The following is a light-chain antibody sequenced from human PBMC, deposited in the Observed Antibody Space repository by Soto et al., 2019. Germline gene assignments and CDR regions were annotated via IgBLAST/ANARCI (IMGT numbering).Light chain of an antibody. CDR2: SNN. CDR1: SSNIGGNT. Sequence: QSVLTQPPSASGTPGQRVTISCSGSSSNIGGNTVNWYQQLQETAPKHLIYSNNERPSGVPDRFSGSKSGTTASLAISGLQSDDEADYYCATWDDSLNGAVFGGGTKLTVL. J-gene: IGLJ2*01. CDR3: ATWDDSLNGAV. V-gene: IGLV1-44*01.